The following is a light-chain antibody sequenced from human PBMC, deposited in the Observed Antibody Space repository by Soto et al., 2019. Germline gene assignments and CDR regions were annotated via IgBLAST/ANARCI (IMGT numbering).Light chain of an antibody. Sequence: QSALTQPASVSGSPGQSITISCTGTSSDVGFSNYVFWYQQHPGKAPKVMIFDVSHRPSGVSNRCSGSKSGNTASLTISGLQAEDEADYYCSAYTNSCTDVFGTGTKLAVL. CDR1: SSDVGFSNY. V-gene: IGLV2-14*01. J-gene: IGLJ1*01. CDR3: SAYTNSCTDV. CDR2: DVS.